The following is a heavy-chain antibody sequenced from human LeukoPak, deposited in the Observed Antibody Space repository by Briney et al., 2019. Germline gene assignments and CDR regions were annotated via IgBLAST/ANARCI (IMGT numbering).Heavy chain of an antibody. CDR1: GYRFTSYW. Sequence: GESLKISCKGSGYRFTSYWIGWVRQKPGKGLEWMGIIYPGDSDTRYSPSFRGQVTISADKSISTAYLQWSSLKASDTAMYYCARQSGYYSYYYYMDVWGKGTTVTISS. J-gene: IGHJ6*03. D-gene: IGHD3-22*01. CDR3: ARQSGYYSYYYYMDV. CDR2: IYPGDSDT. V-gene: IGHV5-51*01.